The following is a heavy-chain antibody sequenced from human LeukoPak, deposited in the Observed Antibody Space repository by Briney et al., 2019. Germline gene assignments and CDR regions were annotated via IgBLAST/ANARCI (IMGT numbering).Heavy chain of an antibody. CDR3: ARGVIVVNDAFDI. J-gene: IGHJ3*02. CDR2: VNPNSGST. Sequence: GASVKVSCRASGYRFTDYFMHWVRQAPGQGLEWMGWVNPNSGSTYYAQKFEGRITMTSDTSISTVFMELSSLRSDETATYYCARGVIVVNDAFDIWGQGTMVTVSS. V-gene: IGHV1-2*02. D-gene: IGHD2/OR15-2a*01. CDR1: GYRFTDYF.